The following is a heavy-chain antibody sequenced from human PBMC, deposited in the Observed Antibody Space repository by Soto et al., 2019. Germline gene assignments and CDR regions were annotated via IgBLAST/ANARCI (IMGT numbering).Heavy chain of an antibody. CDR1: VFSLSTSGVG. J-gene: IGHJ6*02. Sequence: QITLKESGPTLVKPTQPVTLTCTFSVFSLSTSGVGVGWIRQPPGKALEWLAFIYWDDDKRYSPSLKSRLTITDDTYKDQVVLTPANMDPLYTAPYYCAHAQSRVLWFGDHQGWRLDGMDVWGQGTTVTVSS. D-gene: IGHD3-10*01. CDR2: IYWDDDK. CDR3: AHAQSRVLWFGDHQGWRLDGMDV. V-gene: IGHV2-5*02.